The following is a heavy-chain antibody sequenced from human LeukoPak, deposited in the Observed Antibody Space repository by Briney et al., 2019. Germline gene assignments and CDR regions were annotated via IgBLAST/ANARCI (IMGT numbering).Heavy chain of an antibody. CDR1: GFTFSSYE. D-gene: IGHD3-22*01. Sequence: GSLRLSCAASGFTFSSYEMNWVRQAPGKGLEWVSYISSSGSTIYYADSVKGRFTISRDNAKNSLYLQMNSLRAEDTAVYYCASAGFTYYYDSSGYYPPGNWGQGTLVTVSS. J-gene: IGHJ4*02. CDR3: ASAGFTYYYDSSGYYPPGN. V-gene: IGHV3-48*03. CDR2: ISSSGSTI.